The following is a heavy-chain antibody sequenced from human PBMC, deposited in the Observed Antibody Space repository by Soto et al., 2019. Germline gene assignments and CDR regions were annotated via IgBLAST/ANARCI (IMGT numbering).Heavy chain of an antibody. J-gene: IGHJ5*02. Sequence: GGSLRLSCAASGFTFSSYAMSWVRQAPGKGLEWVSAISGSGGSTYYADSVKGRFTISRDNSKNTLYLQMNSLRAEDTAVYYCAKGPGIFGVVYNWFDPWGQGTLVTVSS. CDR3: AKGPGIFGVVYNWFDP. D-gene: IGHD3-3*01. CDR2: ISGSGGST. CDR1: GFTFSSYA. V-gene: IGHV3-23*01.